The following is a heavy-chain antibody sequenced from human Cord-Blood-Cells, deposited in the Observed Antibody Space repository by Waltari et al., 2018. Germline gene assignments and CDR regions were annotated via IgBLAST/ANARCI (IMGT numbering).Heavy chain of an antibody. J-gene: IGHJ4*02. Sequence: QVQLVESGGGVVQPGRSLRLSCAASGFTFSSYAMHWVRQAPGKGLGWVAFISYDGSNKYYADSVKGRFTISRDNSKNTLYLQMNSLRAEDTAVYYCARDDYYDSSPFDYWGQGTLVTVSS. V-gene: IGHV3-30*04. CDR3: ARDDYYDSSPFDY. D-gene: IGHD3-22*01. CDR1: GFTFSSYA. CDR2: ISYDGSNK.